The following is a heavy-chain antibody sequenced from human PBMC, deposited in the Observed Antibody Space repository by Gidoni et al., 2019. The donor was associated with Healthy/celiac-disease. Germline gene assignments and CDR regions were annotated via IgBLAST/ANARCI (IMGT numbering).Heavy chain of an antibody. CDR2: ISSSGSTI. D-gene: IGHD4-17*01. J-gene: IGHJ3*02. CDR1: GFTFSSYE. V-gene: IGHV3-48*03. Sequence: EVQLVESGGGLVQPGGSLRLSCAASGFTFSSYEMNWVRQAPGKGLEWVSYISSSGSTIYYADSVKGRFTISRDNAKNSLYLQMNSLRSEDTAVYYCARENDGDYDPTVKAFDIWGQGTMVTVSS. CDR3: ARENDGDYDPTVKAFDI.